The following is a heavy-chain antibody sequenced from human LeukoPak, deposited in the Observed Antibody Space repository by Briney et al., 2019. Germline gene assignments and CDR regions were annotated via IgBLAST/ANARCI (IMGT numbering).Heavy chain of an antibody. J-gene: IGHJ4*02. D-gene: IGHD3-10*01. V-gene: IGHV4-59*01. CDR3: ARVLRPMASQYYFDY. CDR1: GASINTYY. Sequence: SETLSLTCTVSGASINTYYWSWIRQPPGKGLEWIGYIYYSGTTSYNPSLKARVTISIDTSKNQFSLKLSSVTAADTAVYYCARVLRPMASQYYFDYWGQGTLVTVSS. CDR2: IYYSGTT.